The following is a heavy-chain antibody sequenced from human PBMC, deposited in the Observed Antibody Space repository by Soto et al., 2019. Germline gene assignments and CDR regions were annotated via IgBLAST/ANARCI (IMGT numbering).Heavy chain of an antibody. V-gene: IGHV3-33*01. CDR2: IWYDGSNK. J-gene: IGHJ3*02. CDR3: ARGGDYYYDTSGYPDAFDI. D-gene: IGHD3-22*01. CDR1: GFTFSRYA. Sequence: ESVGGVVQPGRSLRLSCAASGFTFSRYAMHWVRQAPGKGLEWVAVIWYDGSNKYYVDSVKGRFTISRDNSKNTLYLQMNSLRAEDTAVFYCARGGDYYYDTSGYPDAFDIWGQGTMVTVSS.